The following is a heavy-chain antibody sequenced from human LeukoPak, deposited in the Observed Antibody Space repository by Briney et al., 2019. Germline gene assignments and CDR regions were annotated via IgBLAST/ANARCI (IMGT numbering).Heavy chain of an antibody. CDR3: ARDTWDDTSGYYFDY. Sequence: ASVKVSCKASGYTFTSYGISWVRQAPGQGLEWMGIINSRGGSTSYAQKFQGRVTMTRDMSTSTVYMELSSLRSEDTAVYYCARDTWDDTSGYYFDYWGQGTLVTVSS. D-gene: IGHD3-22*01. J-gene: IGHJ4*02. V-gene: IGHV1-46*01. CDR2: INSRGGST. CDR1: GYTFTSYG.